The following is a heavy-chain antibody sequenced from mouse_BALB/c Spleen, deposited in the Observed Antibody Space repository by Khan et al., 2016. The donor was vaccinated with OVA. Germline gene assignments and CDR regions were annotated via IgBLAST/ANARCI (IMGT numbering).Heavy chain of an antibody. CDR2: ISYSGST. V-gene: IGHV3-2*02. CDR1: GYSITSDYA. Sequence: EVQLQESGPGLVKPSQSLSLTCTVTGYSITSDYAWNWIRQFPGNKLEWMGYISYSGSTNFNPSLKSRISITRDPSKNQFFLQLNSVTTEDTATYYCARDGARNNDAMDDWGQGTSVTVSS. J-gene: IGHJ4*01. D-gene: IGHD1-1*02. CDR3: ARDGARNNDAMDD.